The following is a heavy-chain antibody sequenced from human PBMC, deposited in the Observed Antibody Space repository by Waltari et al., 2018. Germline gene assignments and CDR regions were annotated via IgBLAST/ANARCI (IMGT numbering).Heavy chain of an antibody. J-gene: IGHJ3*02. V-gene: IGHV3-20*01. CDR3: ARVSRKTTATMVAAFDI. Sequence: EVQLVESGGGVVRPGGSLRLSCAASGFIFNNYGMSWVRQVPGKGVEWVSGSDGSGGRTGYADSVEGRFTISRDNAKDSLRLQMNTLRAEDTALYHCARVSRKTTATMVAAFDIWGQGTMVTVSS. CDR1: GFIFNNYG. D-gene: IGHD4-17*01. CDR2: SDGSGGRT.